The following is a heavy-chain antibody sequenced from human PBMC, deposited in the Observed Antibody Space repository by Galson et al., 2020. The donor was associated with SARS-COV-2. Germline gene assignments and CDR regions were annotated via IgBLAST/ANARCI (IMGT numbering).Heavy chain of an antibody. CDR2: FDPEDGET. J-gene: IGHJ3*02. V-gene: IGHV1-24*01. CDR1: GYTLTELS. CDR3: ATVLEQLGAFDI. Sequence: ASVKVSCKVSGYTLTELSMHWVRQAPGKGLEWMGGFDPEDGETIYAQKFQGRVTMTEDTSTDTAYMELSSLRSEDTAVYYCATVLEQLGAFDIWGQGTMVTVSS. D-gene: IGHD6-13*01.